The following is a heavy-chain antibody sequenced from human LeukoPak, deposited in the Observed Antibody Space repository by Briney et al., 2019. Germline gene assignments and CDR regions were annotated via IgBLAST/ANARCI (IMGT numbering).Heavy chain of an antibody. CDR1: GYTFTGYY. J-gene: IGHJ6*02. D-gene: IGHD2-2*01. CDR2: INPNSGGT. CDR3: ARGSFRSSTKILYGMDV. Sequence: GASVKVSCKASGYTFTGYYMHWVRQAPGQGLEWMGWINPNSGGTNYAQKFQGWVTMTRDTFISTAYMELSRLRSDDTAVYYCARGSFRSSTKILYGMDVWGQGTTVTVSS. V-gene: IGHV1-2*04.